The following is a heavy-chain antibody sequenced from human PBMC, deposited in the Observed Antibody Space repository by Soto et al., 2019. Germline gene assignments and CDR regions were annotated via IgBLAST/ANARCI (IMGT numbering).Heavy chain of an antibody. CDR1: GFSLSTSGVG. J-gene: IGHJ5*02. V-gene: IGHV2-5*01. Sequence: QITLKESGPTLVKPTQTLTLTCTFSGFSLSTSGVGVGWIRQPPGKALEWLALIYWNDDKRYSPSLKSRLTITKETSKNQVVLTMTNMDPVETATYYCAHLSPKYSSSWYKWFDPWGQGTLVTVSS. D-gene: IGHD6-13*01. CDR3: AHLSPKYSSSWYKWFDP. CDR2: IYWNDDK.